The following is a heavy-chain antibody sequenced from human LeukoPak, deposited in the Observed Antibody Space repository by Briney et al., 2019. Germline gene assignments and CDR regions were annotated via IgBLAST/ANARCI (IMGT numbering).Heavy chain of an antibody. J-gene: IGHJ4*02. CDR2: ISWDSSSI. V-gene: IGHV3-9*01. Sequence: QPGGSLRLSCTASGFAFHDCSMHWVRQAPGKGLEWVSDISWDSSSIDYADSVKGRFTISRDNAKKSLYLQVNSLRTDDTALYYCARAPYGSGAAIDYWGQGTLVTVSS. CDR3: ARAPYGSGAAIDY. CDR1: GFAFHDCS. D-gene: IGHD3-10*01.